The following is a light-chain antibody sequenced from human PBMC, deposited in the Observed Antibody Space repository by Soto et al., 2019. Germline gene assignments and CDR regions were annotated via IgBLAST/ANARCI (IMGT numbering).Light chain of an antibody. CDR1: QSVSSSY. CDR3: QQFGSSAWT. CDR2: AAS. Sequence: EIVLTQSPGTLSLSPGERATLSCRASQSVSSSYLAWYQQKPGQAPRLLIYAASSRATGIPDRFSGSGSGTDFTLTINRLEPEDFAVYYCQQFGSSAWTFGQGTKVDIK. J-gene: IGKJ1*01. V-gene: IGKV3-20*01.